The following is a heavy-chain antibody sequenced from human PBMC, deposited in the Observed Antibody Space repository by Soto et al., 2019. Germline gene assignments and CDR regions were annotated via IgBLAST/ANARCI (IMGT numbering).Heavy chain of an antibody. J-gene: IGHJ4*02. D-gene: IGHD3-22*01. V-gene: IGHV4-59*01. CDR2: IYYSGRS. Sequence: ASETLSLTCTVSGGSSSSDYWSWIRQPPGKGLEWIGYIYYSGRSNDNPSRKSRVTISVDTSKNQFSLPLSSVTAADTAVYYWARDLEYSDSSGVGYWGQGTQAT. CDR1: GGSSSSDY. CDR3: ARDLEYSDSSGVGY.